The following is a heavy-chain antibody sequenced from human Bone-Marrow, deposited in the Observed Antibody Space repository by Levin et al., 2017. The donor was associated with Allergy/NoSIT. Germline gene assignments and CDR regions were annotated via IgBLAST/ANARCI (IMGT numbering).Heavy chain of an antibody. CDR1: GGSILSSSYY. D-gene: IGHD2-15*01. CDR2: IYHSGST. J-gene: IGHJ4*02. Sequence: PSETLSLTCTVSGGSILSSSYYWGWIRRPPGKGLEWIGIIYHSGSTYYNPSLKSRVTISVDTSKNQFSLKLSSVTAADTAVYYCTRRGCGGGSCYFDYWGQGSLVTVSS. CDR3: TRRGCGGGSCYFDY. V-gene: IGHV4-39*01.